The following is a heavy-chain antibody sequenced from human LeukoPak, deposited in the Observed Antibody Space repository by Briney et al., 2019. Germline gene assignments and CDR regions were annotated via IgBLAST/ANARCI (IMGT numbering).Heavy chain of an antibody. CDR1: GFTFSSDA. J-gene: IGHJ6*03. CDR3: ARVGGGSKSYYYMDV. CDR2: IYSVGST. D-gene: IGHD4-11*01. V-gene: IGHV3-66*01. Sequence: PGGSLRLSCTSSGFTFSSDAMTWVRQAPGKGLEWVSVIYSVGSTYYADSVKGRFTISRDNSKNTLYLQMNSLRAEDTAVYYCARVGGGSKSYYYMDVWGKGTTVTVSS.